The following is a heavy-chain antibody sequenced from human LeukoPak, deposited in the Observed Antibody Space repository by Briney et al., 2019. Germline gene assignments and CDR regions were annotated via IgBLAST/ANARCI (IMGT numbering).Heavy chain of an antibody. J-gene: IGHJ4*02. V-gene: IGHV3-66*04. CDR2: IYSGGST. CDR1: GFTVNTNY. D-gene: IGHD1-1*01. CDR3: ARLPRGERFDY. Sequence: GGSLRLSCAASGFTVNTNYMSWVRQAPGKGLEWGSIIYSGGSTYYADSVKGRFTISRDNSKNTVYLQMNSLRAEDTAVYYCARLPRGERFDYWGQGTLVTVSS.